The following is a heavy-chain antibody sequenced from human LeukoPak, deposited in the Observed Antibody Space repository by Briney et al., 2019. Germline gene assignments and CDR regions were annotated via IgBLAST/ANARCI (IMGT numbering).Heavy chain of an antibody. D-gene: IGHD5-24*01. V-gene: IGHV4-59*01. CDR1: GGSFSGYY. CDR3: ARGEREPPDY. Sequence: PSETLSLTCAVYGGSFSGYYWSWIRQPPGKGLEWIGYIYYSGSTNYNPSLKSRVTISVDTSKNQFSLKLSSVTAADTAVYYCARGEREPPDYWGQGTLVTVSS. J-gene: IGHJ4*02. CDR2: IYYSGST.